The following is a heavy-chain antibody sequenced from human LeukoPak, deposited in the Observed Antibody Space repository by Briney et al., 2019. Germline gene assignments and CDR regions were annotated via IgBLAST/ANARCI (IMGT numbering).Heavy chain of an antibody. J-gene: IGHJ4*02. Sequence: GGSLRLSCAASGFAFSDYYMSWIRQAPGKGLEWVSYISSSGSTIYYADSVKGRFTISRDNAKNSLYLQMNSLRAEGTAVYYCASGYMVYADGYWGQGTLVTVSS. CDR2: ISSSGSTI. D-gene: IGHD2-8*01. CDR1: GFAFSDYY. CDR3: ASGYMVYADGY. V-gene: IGHV3-11*01.